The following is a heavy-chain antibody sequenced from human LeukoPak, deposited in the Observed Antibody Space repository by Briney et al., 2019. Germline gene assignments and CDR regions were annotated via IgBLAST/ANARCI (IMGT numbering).Heavy chain of an antibody. CDR1: GYTLTELS. V-gene: IGHV1-24*01. CDR2: FDPEDGET. CDR3: ATDVPTRKIFGVVMSRSAEYFQH. Sequence: ASVKVSCKVSGYTLTELSMHWVRQAPGKGLEWMGGFDPEDGETIYAQKFQGRVTMTEDTSTDTAYMELSSLRSEDTAVYYCATDVPTRKIFGVVMSRSAEYFQHWGQGTLVTVSS. D-gene: IGHD3-3*01. J-gene: IGHJ1*01.